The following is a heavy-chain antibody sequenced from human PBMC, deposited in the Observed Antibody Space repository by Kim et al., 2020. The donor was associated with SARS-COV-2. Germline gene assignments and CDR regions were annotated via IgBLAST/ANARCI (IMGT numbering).Heavy chain of an antibody. D-gene: IGHD3-10*01. J-gene: IGHJ4*02. CDR2: ISDSGGST. CDR3: ATRGLYFDY. V-gene: IGHV3-23*01. Sequence: GGSLRLSCAASGFTFRISYMSWVRQAPGKGLEWVSSISDSGGSTYYADSVKGRFTVSRGNSRNTLSLEVNSLRAEDTAVYYCATRGLYFDYWGQGTLVTVSS. CDR1: GFTFRISY.